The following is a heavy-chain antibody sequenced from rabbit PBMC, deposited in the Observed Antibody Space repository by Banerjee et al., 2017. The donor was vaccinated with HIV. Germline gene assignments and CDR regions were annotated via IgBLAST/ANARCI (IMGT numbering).Heavy chain of an antibody. CDR2: IYTGSGST. CDR3: ARDAGYAGYGYAFNL. J-gene: IGHJ4*01. CDR1: GFSFSSIYY. D-gene: IGHD6-1*01. V-gene: IGHV1S40*01. Sequence: QSLEESGGDLVKPGASLTLTCTASGFSFSSIYYMCWVRQAPGKGLEWIACIYTGSGSTYYASWAKGRFTISETSSTTVTLQMTSLTAADTATYFCARDAGYAGYGYAFNLWGQGTLVTVS.